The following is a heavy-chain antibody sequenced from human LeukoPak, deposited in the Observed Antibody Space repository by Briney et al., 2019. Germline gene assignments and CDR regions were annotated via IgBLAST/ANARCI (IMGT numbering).Heavy chain of an antibody. J-gene: IGHJ4*02. CDR1: GFTFSSYS. Sequence: GGSLRLSCAASGFTFSSYSMNWVRQAPGKGLEWVSYISSSSSTIYYADSVKGRFTISRDNAKNSLYLQMNSLRAEDTAVYYCATIGDVVVPAADYWGQGTLVTVSS. V-gene: IGHV3-48*04. CDR2: ISSSSSTI. D-gene: IGHD2-2*01. CDR3: ATIGDVVVPAADY.